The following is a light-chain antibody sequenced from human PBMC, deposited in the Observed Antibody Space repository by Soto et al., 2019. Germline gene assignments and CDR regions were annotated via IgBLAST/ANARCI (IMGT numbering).Light chain of an antibody. J-gene: IGKJ5*01. CDR2: DAS. V-gene: IGKV3-11*01. CDR3: QQRNNWPPIT. Sequence: ENVLTQSPATLSLSPGERATLSCRSSQSVRRYLAWYQQKPGQAPRLLTYDASTRATGIPARFSGSGSETDFTLTITSLEPEDFAVYYCQQRNNWPPITFGQGTRLEIK. CDR1: QSVRRY.